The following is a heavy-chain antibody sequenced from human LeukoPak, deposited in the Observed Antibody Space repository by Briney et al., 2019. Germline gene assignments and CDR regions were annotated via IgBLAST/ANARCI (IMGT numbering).Heavy chain of an antibody. Sequence: GGSLRLSCAVSGFTFSTFWISWVRQAPGKGLEWVANINQDGSENYYVGSAKGRFTISRDNAKSSLFLQLISLRAEDTAVYYCARGRNMGVWGQGTTVTVSS. CDR3: ARGRNMGV. V-gene: IGHV3-7*01. CDR2: INQDGSEN. CDR1: GFTFSTFW. J-gene: IGHJ6*02.